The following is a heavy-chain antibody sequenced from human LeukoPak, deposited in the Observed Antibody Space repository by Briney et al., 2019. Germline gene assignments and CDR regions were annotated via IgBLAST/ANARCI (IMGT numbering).Heavy chain of an antibody. D-gene: IGHD4-17*01. Sequence: SETLSLTCTVSGGSISPFYWNWIRQPARKGLEWIGYTYDSGSAKVNPSLKSRVTISVDTSKNLFSLKLTSVTAADTAVYYCATCRDEFGDYGFTSWGQGTLVTVSS. V-gene: IGHV4-59*01. J-gene: IGHJ5*02. CDR3: ATCRDEFGDYGFTS. CDR1: GGSISPFY. CDR2: TYDSGSA.